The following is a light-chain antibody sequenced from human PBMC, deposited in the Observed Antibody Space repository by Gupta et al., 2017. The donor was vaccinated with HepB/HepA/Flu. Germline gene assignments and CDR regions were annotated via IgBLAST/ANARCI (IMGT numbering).Light chain of an antibody. CDR3: SSNTSSTPLV. Sequence: PGQSITISCTGTSSDVGVYNYVSWYQQHPGKAPKIMIYDVSNRSSGVSNRFSRSKSGNAASLTISVHQAEDEADYYCSSNTSSTPLVFGGGTKLTVL. CDR2: DVS. J-gene: IGLJ2*01. CDR1: SSDVGVYNY. V-gene: IGLV2-14*03.